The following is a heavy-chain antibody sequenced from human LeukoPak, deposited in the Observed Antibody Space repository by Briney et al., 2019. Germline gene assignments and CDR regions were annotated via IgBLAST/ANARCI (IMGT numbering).Heavy chain of an antibody. D-gene: IGHD5-18*01. CDR3: AKGNSFGSDY. CDR1: GFIFSSYG. CDR2: IRYDGSNK. J-gene: IGHJ4*02. Sequence: GGSLRLSCVASGFIFSSYGMHWVRQAPGRGLEWVAFIRYDGSNKFYADSVKGRFTISRDNSKNTLYLQMNSLRAEDTAVYYCAKGNSFGSDYWGQGTLVIASS. V-gene: IGHV3-30*02.